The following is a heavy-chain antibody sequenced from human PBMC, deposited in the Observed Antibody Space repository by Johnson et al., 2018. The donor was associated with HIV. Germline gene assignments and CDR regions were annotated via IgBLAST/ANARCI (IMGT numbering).Heavy chain of an antibody. J-gene: IGHJ3*02. V-gene: IGHV3-30*04. CDR3: ARVGVGATWHAFDI. CDR1: GFTFSSYA. D-gene: IGHD1-26*01. CDR2: ISYDGSNK. Sequence: QEQLVESGGGVVQPGRSLRLSCAASGFTFSSYAMHWVRQAPGKGLEWVAVISYDGSNKYYADSVKGRFTISRDNSKNTLYLQMNSLRAEDTAVYYCARVGVGATWHAFDIWGQGTMVTVSS.